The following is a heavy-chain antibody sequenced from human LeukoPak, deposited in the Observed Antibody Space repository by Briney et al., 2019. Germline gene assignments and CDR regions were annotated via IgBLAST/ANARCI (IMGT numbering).Heavy chain of an antibody. CDR3: ANGGIRGTTHFDY. J-gene: IGHJ4*02. CDR1: GFTVSSNY. V-gene: IGHV3-53*01. CDR2: IYSGGST. Sequence: GGSLRLSCAASGFTVSSNYMSWVRQAPGKGLEWVSVIYSGGSTYYADSVKGRFTISRDNSKNTLYLQMNSLRAEDTAVYYCANGGIRGTTHFDYWGQGTLVTVSS. D-gene: IGHD1-7*01.